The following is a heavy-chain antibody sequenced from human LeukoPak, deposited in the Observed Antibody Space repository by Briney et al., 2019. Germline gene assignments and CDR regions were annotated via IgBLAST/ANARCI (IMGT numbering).Heavy chain of an antibody. J-gene: IGHJ6*02. V-gene: IGHV1-69*04. CDR3: ARDGFIDILRPRGSYGMDV. CDR2: IIPILGIA. Sequence: VASVKVSCKASGGTFSSYAISWVRQAPGQGLEWMGWIIPILGIANYAQKFQGRVTITADKSTSTAYMELSSLRSEDTAVYYFARDGFIDILRPRGSYGMDVWVQGTTVTVSS. D-gene: IGHD3-9*01. CDR1: GGTFSSYA.